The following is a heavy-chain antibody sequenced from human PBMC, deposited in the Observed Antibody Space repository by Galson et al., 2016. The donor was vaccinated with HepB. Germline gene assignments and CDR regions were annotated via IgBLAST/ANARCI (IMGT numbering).Heavy chain of an antibody. CDR3: AKDPIQCGGDCTRASYYFDY. J-gene: IGHJ4*02. V-gene: IGHV3-33*06. Sequence: SLRLSCAASGISFDSHGMHWVRQAPGKGLEWVAVVWADGGNKYYADFVQDRFTISRDNSKNTLYLQMNSLRAEDTAVYYCAKDPIQCGGDCTRASYYFDYWGQGLLVTVSS. CDR2: VWADGGNK. CDR1: GISFDSHG. D-gene: IGHD2-21*02.